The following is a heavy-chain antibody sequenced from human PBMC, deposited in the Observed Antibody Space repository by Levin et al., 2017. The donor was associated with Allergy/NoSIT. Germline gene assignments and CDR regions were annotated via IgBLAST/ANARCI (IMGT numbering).Heavy chain of an antibody. CDR1: GFTFSSYA. D-gene: IGHD5-18*01. Sequence: LSLTCAASGFTFSSYAMSWVRQAPGKGLEWVSAISGSGGSTYYADSVKGRFTISRDNSKNTLYLQMDSLRAEDTAVYYCAKGDTAMILFLDYWGQGTLVTVSS. V-gene: IGHV3-23*01. J-gene: IGHJ4*02. CDR2: ISGSGGST. CDR3: AKGDTAMILFLDY.